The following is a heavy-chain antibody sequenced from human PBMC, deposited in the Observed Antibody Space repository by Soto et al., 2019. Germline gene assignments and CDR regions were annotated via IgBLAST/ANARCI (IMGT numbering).Heavy chain of an antibody. Sequence: QVQLVQSGAEVKKPGSSVKVSCKASGGTFSSYAISWVRQAPGQGLRWMGGLNPIFGSANYAQKFQGRVTITADNCQSTAEMELSSLSSKSTAVDYCARETAKTETTFSEYYLYYWGKRTLFTV. CDR3: ARETAKTETTFSEYYLYY. D-gene: IGHD1-7*01. CDR2: LNPIFGSA. V-gene: IGHV1-69*14. J-gene: IGHJ4*02. CDR1: GGTFSSYA.